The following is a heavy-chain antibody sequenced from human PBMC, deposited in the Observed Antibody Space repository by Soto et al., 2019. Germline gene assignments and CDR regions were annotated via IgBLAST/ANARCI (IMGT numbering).Heavy chain of an antibody. J-gene: IGHJ5*02. CDR3: ARDRSSSWPSNWFDP. D-gene: IGHD6-13*01. CDR2: ISYDGSNK. Sequence: QVQLVESGGGVVQPGRSLRLSCAASGFTFSSYAIHWVRQAPGKGLEWVAVISYDGSNKYYADSVKGRFTISRDNSKNTLYLQMNSLRAEDTAVYYCARDRSSSWPSNWFDPWGQGTLVTVSS. CDR1: GFTFSSYA. V-gene: IGHV3-30-3*01.